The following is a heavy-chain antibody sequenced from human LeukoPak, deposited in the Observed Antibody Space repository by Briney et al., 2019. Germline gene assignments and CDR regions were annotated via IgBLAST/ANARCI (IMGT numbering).Heavy chain of an antibody. J-gene: IGHJ4*02. CDR1: RFILISNQ. V-gene: IGHV3-53*01. D-gene: IGHD4-23*01. Sequence: PAWSLRLSLAASRFILISNQMNGVRPARSKGREWVAVIYSGGSTYYTHFMQGRLTISRENSKSTLFLQMYSVRAEDTAEYYCARGDDYGGAWYYFDYWGQGTLVTVSS. CDR3: ARGDDYGGAWYYFDY. CDR2: IYSGGST.